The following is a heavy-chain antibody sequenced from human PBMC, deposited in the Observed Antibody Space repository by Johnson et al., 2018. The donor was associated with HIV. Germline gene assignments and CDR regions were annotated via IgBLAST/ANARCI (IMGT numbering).Heavy chain of an antibody. CDR2: IYSGGST. V-gene: IGHV3-66*02. CDR3: ARTSLEMATISAFDI. D-gene: IGHD5-24*01. J-gene: IGHJ3*02. CDR1: GFTVSSNY. Sequence: VQLVESGGGLVQPGGSLRLSCAASGFTVSSNYMSWVRQAPGKGLEWVSVIYSGGSTYYADSVKGRFTISRDNSKNTRYLQMNSLRAEDTAVYYCARTSLEMATISAFDIWGQGTMVTVSS.